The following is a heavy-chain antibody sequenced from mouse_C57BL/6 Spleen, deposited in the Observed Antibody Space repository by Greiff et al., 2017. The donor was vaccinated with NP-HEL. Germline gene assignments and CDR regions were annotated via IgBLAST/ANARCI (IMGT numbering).Heavy chain of an antibody. CDR3: ARSGDGYEDD. J-gene: IGHJ2*01. D-gene: IGHD2-2*01. CDR2: IDPSDSYT. V-gene: IGHV1-50*01. Sequence: QVQLQQPGAELVKPGASVKLSCKASGYTFPSYWMQWVKQRPGPGLEWIGEIDPSDSYTNYNQKFKGKATLTVDTSSSTAYMQLSSLTSEDSAVYYCARSGDGYEDDWGQGTTLTVSS. CDR1: GYTFPSYW.